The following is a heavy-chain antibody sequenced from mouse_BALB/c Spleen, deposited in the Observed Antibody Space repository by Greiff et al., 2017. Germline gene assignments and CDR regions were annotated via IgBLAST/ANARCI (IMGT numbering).Heavy chain of an antibody. CDR2: ISNGGGST. D-gene: IGHD1-1*01. V-gene: IGHV5-12-2*01. CDR3: ARRGSSFGMDY. CDR1: GFTFSSYT. J-gene: IGHJ4*01. Sequence: EVQGVESGGGLVQPGGSLKLSCAASGFTFSSYTMSWVRQTPGNRLEWVAYISNGGGSTYYPDTVKGRVTISRDNAKNTLYLQMSSLKSEDTAMYYWARRGSSFGMDYWGQGTSVTVSS.